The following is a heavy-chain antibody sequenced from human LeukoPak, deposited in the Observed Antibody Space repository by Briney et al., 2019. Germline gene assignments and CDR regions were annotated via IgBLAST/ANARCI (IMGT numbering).Heavy chain of an antibody. CDR2: IWYDGSNK. Sequence: QTGGSLRLSCAASGFTFSSYGMHWVRQAPGKGLEWVAVIWYDGSNKYYADSVKGRFTISRDNSKNTLYLQMNSLRAEDTAVYYCAREGRAAAFDIWGQGTMVTVSS. CDR1: GFTFSSYG. J-gene: IGHJ3*02. V-gene: IGHV3-33*01. D-gene: IGHD2-15*01. CDR3: AREGRAAAFDI.